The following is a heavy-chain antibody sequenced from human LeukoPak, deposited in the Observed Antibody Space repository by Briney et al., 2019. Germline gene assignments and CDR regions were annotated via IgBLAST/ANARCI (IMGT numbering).Heavy chain of an antibody. J-gene: IGHJ4*02. CDR1: GFTFSSHS. D-gene: IGHD3-3*01. CDR3: ARDLPGSGYDFWSGSFDY. Sequence: GGSLRLSCAASGFTFSSHSMNWARRAPGKGLEWVSSISSSSSYIYYADSVKGRFTISRDNAKNSLYLQMNSLRAEDAAVYYCARDLPGSGYDFWSGSFDYWGQGTLVTVSS. V-gene: IGHV3-21*01. CDR2: ISSSSSYI.